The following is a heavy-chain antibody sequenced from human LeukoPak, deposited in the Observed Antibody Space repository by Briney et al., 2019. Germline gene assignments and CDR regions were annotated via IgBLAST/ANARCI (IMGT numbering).Heavy chain of an antibody. CDR1: GFTFSSYG. V-gene: IGHV1-2*02. CDR3: ARGSSSPLDY. Sequence: PGGSLRLSCAASGFTFSSYGMHWVRQAPGQGLEWMGWINPNSGGTNYAQKFQGRVTMTRDTSISTAYMELSRLRSDDTAVYYCARGSSSPLDYWGQGTLVTVSS. CDR2: INPNSGGT. J-gene: IGHJ4*02. D-gene: IGHD6-13*01.